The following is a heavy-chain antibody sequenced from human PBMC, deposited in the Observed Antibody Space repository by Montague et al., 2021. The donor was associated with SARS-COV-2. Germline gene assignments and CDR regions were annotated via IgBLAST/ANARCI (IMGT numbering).Heavy chain of an antibody. J-gene: IGHJ4*02. CDR3: ARDGRRTTVTPRGVITLHYFDY. D-gene: IGHD4-17*01. Sequence: TLSLTCTVSGGSISSGGYYWSWIRQHPGKGLEWIGYIYYSGSTYYNPSLKSRVTISVDTSKNQFSLKPSSVTAADTAVYYCARDGRRTTVTPRGVITLHYFDYWGQGTLVTVSS. V-gene: IGHV4-31*03. CDR1: GGSISSGGYY. CDR2: IYYSGST.